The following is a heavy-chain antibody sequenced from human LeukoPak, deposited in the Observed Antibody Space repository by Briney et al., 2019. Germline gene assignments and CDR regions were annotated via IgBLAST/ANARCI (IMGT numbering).Heavy chain of an antibody. CDR2: ISGSGGST. CDR3: AKVSTRRIVVVVAARYFDY. J-gene: IGHJ4*02. CDR1: GFTFSSYA. D-gene: IGHD2-15*01. V-gene: IGHV3-23*01. Sequence: GGSLRLSCAASGFTFSSYAMSWVCQAPGKGLEWVSAISGSGGSTYYADSVKGRFTISRDNSKNTLYLQMNSLRAEDTAVYYCAKVSTRRIVVVVAARYFDYWGQGTLVTVSS.